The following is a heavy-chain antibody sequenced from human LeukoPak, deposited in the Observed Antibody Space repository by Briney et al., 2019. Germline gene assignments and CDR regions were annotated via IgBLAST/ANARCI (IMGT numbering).Heavy chain of an antibody. D-gene: IGHD6-19*01. CDR2: IYYSGST. J-gene: IGHJ4*02. CDR3: ARDSRGAGWYVIDY. CDR1: GGSISSYY. V-gene: IGHV4-59*12. Sequence: SETLSLTCTVSGGSISSYYWSWIRQPPGKGLEWIGYIYYSGSTNYNPSLKSRVTIPVDTSKNQFSLKLSSVTAADTAVYYCARDSRGAGWYVIDYWGQGTLVTVSS.